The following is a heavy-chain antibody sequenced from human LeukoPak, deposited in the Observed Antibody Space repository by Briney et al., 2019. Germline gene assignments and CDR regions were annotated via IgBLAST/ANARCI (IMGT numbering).Heavy chain of an antibody. CDR1: GFTFSSYA. V-gene: IGHV3-30*18. CDR3: AKDPERCYGSGRPIDH. CDR2: ISYDGSKE. D-gene: IGHD3-10*01. Sequence: PGGSLRLSCAASGFTFSSYAMHWVRQAPGKGLEWVAVISYDGSKEYYEDSVKGRFTISRDNSKNTLYLQTNSLRAEGTAVYYCAKDPERCYGSGRPIDHWSQGTLATVSS. J-gene: IGHJ4*02.